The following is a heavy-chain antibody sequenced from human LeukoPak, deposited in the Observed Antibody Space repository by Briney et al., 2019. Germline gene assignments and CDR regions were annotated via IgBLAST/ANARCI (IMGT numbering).Heavy chain of an antibody. CDR1: GYTFTSYD. CDR2: MNPNSGYT. V-gene: IGHV1-8*03. CDR3: ARSNGGSYYYYMDV. J-gene: IGHJ6*03. D-gene: IGHD1-26*01. Sequence: ASVKVSCKASGYTFTSYDINWVRQATGQGLEWMGWMNPNSGYTGYAQKFQGRVTITRNTSISTAYMELSSLRSEDTAVYYCARSNGGSYYYYMDVWGKGTTVTVSS.